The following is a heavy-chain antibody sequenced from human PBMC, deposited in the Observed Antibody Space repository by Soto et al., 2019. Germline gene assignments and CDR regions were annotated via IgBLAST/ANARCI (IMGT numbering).Heavy chain of an antibody. V-gene: IGHV2-5*02. D-gene: IGHD3-10*01. J-gene: IGHJ6*02. CDR3: VRNWRYYGGDYYYGMDA. Sequence: ITLKESGPTLVKPTQTLTLTCTFSGFSLNTGGVGVGWVRQPRGKAMEWLALIYWDDDERYRPSLRSRLNITKATITNQVVLTMTNMDPEDTATYYCVRNWRYYGGDYYYGMDAWGQGTTVTVSS. CDR1: GFSLNTGGVG. CDR2: IYWDDDE.